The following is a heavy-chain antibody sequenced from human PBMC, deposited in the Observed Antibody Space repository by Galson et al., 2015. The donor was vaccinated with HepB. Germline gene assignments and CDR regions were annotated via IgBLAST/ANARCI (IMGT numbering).Heavy chain of an antibody. Sequence: SVKGRFTISRDNAKNSLYLQMNSLRAEDTAVYYCATGGQLNYFDYWGQGTLVTVSS. D-gene: IGHD6-13*01. V-gene: IGHV3-21*01. J-gene: IGHJ4*02. CDR3: ATGGQLNYFDY.